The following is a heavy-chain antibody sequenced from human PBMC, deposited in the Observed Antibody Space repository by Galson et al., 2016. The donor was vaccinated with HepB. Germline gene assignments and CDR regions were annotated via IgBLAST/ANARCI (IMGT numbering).Heavy chain of an antibody. CDR3: ATGAIVFDF. D-gene: IGHD3-16*02. CDR2: FAHEESET. Sequence: SVKVSCKVSGYSLSKISIDWIRQVPGTGLEWTGRFAHEESETIYAQNFQGRVTMTADTSTDTAYMELRSLRSDDTALYYCATGAIVFDFWGQRTLVTVSS. J-gene: IGHJ4*02. CDR1: GYSLSKIS. V-gene: IGHV1-24*01.